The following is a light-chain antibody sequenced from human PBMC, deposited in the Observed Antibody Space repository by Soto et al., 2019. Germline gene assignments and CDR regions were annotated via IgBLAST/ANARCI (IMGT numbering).Light chain of an antibody. CDR1: QTIRKY. J-gene: IGKJ3*01. CDR3: QQSFSIPFT. V-gene: IGKV1-39*01. Sequence: DIQMTQSPSSLSATVGDRVTITCRASQTIRKYLNWYQQQPGKVPKLLIYDASYLQSGVPSRFSGSESGTDFTLNISDLRPEDFATYYCQQSFSIPFTFGPGTKVDI. CDR2: DAS.